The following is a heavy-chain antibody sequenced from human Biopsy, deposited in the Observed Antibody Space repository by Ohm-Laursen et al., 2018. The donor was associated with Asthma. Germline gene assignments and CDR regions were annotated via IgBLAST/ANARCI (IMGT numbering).Heavy chain of an antibody. V-gene: IGHV4-30-4*01. CDR3: ARERAGYYGSGSYLGY. D-gene: IGHD3-10*01. CDR1: GGSISSDDYY. J-gene: IGHJ4*02. CDR2: IYSSGDT. Sequence: PSETLSLTCTVSGGSISSDDYYWSWIRQAPGKGLEWIAYIYSSGDTYYSPSLKSRVSISLDTSKNQFSLRLTSVTAADTAVYYCARERAGYYGSGSYLGYWGQGTLVTVSS.